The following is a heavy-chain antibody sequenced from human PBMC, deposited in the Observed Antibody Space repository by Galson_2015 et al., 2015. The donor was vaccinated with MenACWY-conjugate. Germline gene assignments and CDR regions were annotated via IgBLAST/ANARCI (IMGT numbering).Heavy chain of an antibody. CDR2: ISGSGGST. D-gene: IGHD6-13*01. Sequence: SLRLSCAASGFTFSSYAMSWVRQAPGKGLEWVSAISGSGGSTYYADSVKGRFTISRDNPKNTLYLQMNSLRAEDTAVYYCAKDRHVTIAAADKFDYWGQGTLVTVSS. CDR1: GFTFSSYA. J-gene: IGHJ4*02. V-gene: IGHV3-23*01. CDR3: AKDRHVTIAAADKFDY.